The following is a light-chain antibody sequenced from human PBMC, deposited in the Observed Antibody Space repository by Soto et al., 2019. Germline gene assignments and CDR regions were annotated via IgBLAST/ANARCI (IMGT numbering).Light chain of an antibody. Sequence: EIVLTQSPGTLSLSPGERATLSCRASQSVSSSYLAWYQQKPGQAPRLLIYGASSRATGIPDRFSGSGSGTDFTLTISRLEPEDFAVYYCQKYGSSPLTLGGGTKVDI. J-gene: IGKJ4*01. CDR2: GAS. CDR3: QKYGSSPLT. V-gene: IGKV3-20*01. CDR1: QSVSSSY.